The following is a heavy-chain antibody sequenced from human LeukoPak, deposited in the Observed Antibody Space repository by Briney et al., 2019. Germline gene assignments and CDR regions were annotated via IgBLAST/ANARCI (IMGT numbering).Heavy chain of an antibody. J-gene: IGHJ4*02. CDR2: IYYGGST. CDR1: GDSISGSSYY. Sequence: SETLSLTCTVSGDSISGSSYYWGWIRQPPGKGLEWIGNIYYGGSTYYNSSLKSRVTISVDTSKNQFSLKLSSLTAADTAVYYCARAAYCGGDCYLFDYWGQGTLVTVFS. CDR3: ARAAYCGGDCYLFDY. D-gene: IGHD2-21*02. V-gene: IGHV4-39*01.